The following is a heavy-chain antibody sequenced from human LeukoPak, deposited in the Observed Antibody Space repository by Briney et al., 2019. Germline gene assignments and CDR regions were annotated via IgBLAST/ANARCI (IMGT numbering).Heavy chain of an antibody. CDR2: IYNGGST. V-gene: IGHV4-59*01. CDR1: GFTFSDYY. CDR3: ARVAYSSSSRGFDY. J-gene: IGHJ4*02. D-gene: IGHD6-6*01. Sequence: GSLRLSCAASGFTFSDYYMSWIRQPPGKGLEWVSHIYNGGSTNYNPSLKSRVTISVDTSKDQFSLKLSSVTAADTAVYYCARVAYSSSSRGFDYWGQGTLVTVSS.